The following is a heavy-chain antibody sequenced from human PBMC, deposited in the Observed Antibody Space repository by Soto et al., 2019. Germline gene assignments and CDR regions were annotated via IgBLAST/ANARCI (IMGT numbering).Heavy chain of an antibody. CDR3: AKKGYYDTSGYPIRYFDY. CDR2: ITYRGGSR. D-gene: IGHD3-22*01. J-gene: IGHJ4*02. V-gene: IGHV3-23*04. CDR1: GFTFSNYA. Sequence: EVQLVESGGGLVQPGGSLRLSCAASGFTFSNYAMAWVRQAPGKGLEWVSTITYRGGSRDYAASVKGRFTISRDNSKNTLYLQMNRLRAEDTAVYYCAKKGYYDTSGYPIRYFDYWGQGTLVTVSS.